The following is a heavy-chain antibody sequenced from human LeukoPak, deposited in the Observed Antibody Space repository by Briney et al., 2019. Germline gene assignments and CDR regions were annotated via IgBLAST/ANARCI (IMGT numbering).Heavy chain of an antibody. D-gene: IGHD6-19*01. CDR3: AREIVSAVAGNFDY. CDR1: GFTFSSYE. J-gene: IGHJ4*02. V-gene: IGHV3-48*03. Sequence: GGSLRLSCASSGFTFSSYEMNWVRQAPGKALEWGSYMSSSGSTRTYGDSVKGRFTISRDNTKYSLYLEMNSLRAEDTAVYYCAREIVSAVAGNFDYWGQGTLVTVSS. CDR2: MSSSGSTR.